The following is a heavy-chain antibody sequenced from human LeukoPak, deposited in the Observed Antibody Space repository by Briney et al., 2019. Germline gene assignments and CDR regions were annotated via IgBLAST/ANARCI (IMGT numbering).Heavy chain of an antibody. Sequence: GASVKVSCKVSGYTLTELSMHWVRQAPGKGLEWMGGFDPEDGETIYAQKFQGRVTMTEDTSTDTAYMELSSLRSEDTAVYYYATAKQWLGSFDYWGQGTLVTVSS. CDR1: GYTLTELS. CDR3: ATAKQWLGSFDY. D-gene: IGHD6-19*01. CDR2: FDPEDGET. V-gene: IGHV1-24*01. J-gene: IGHJ4*02.